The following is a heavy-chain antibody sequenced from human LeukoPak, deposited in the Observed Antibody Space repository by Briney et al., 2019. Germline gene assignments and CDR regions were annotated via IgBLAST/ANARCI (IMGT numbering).Heavy chain of an antibody. V-gene: IGHV4-30-4*08. CDR2: IYYSGST. CDR3: ARGNCSSTSCYQEFDY. Sequence: PSQTLSLTCTVSGGSISSGDYYWSWIRQPPGKGREWIGYIYYSGSTYYNPSLKSRVTISVDTSKNQFSLKLSSVTAADTAVYYCARGNCSSTSCYQEFDYWGQGTLVTVSS. D-gene: IGHD2-2*01. J-gene: IGHJ4*02. CDR1: GGSISSGDYY.